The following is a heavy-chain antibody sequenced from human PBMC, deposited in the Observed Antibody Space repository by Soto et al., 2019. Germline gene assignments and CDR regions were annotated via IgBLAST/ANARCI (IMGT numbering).Heavy chain of an antibody. Sequence: AAGKVSCKASGYTFTRYGISWVRQAPGQGLEWMGWISAYNGNTNYAQKLQGRVTMTTDTSTSTAYMELRSLRSDDTAVYYCARDSSSGWTNAFDISGPATMVTVS. CDR3: ARDSSSGWTNAFDI. V-gene: IGHV1-18*01. CDR1: GYTFTRYG. J-gene: IGHJ3*02. D-gene: IGHD6-19*01. CDR2: ISAYNGNT.